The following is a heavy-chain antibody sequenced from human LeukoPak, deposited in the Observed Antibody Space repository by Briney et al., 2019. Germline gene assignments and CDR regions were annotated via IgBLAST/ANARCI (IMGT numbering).Heavy chain of an antibody. D-gene: IGHD1-26*01. J-gene: IGHJ4*02. CDR3: AKGPIVRFDY. V-gene: IGHV3-23*01. CDR2: ISGSGART. CDR1: GFTFSSYG. Sequence: GGSLRLSCAASGFTFSSYGMHWVRQAPGKGLEWVSAISGSGARTYYADSVKGRFTISRDNSKNTLYLQMNSLRAEDTAVYYCAKGPIVRFDYWGQGTLVTVSS.